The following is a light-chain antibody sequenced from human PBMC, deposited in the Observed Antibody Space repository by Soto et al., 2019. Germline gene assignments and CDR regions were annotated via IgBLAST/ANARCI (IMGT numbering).Light chain of an antibody. Sequence: QSVLTQPASVSGSPGQSITVSCTGTNNEIACYRFVSWYQQQPGKAPHLSIYDVTNRPSGVSHRFSGSASGNTASLTISGLQAEDEADYFCSSYSGASTPYLFGSGTKVTVL. CDR3: SSYSGASTPYL. CDR1: NNEIACYRF. J-gene: IGLJ1*01. V-gene: IGLV2-14*03. CDR2: DVT.